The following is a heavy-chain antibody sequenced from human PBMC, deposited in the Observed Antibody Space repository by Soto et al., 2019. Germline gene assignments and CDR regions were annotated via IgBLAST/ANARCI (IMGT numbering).Heavy chain of an antibody. D-gene: IGHD5-18*01. CDR3: VREDTAMGTYYFDY. CDR2: IYYSGST. V-gene: IGHV4-59*01. J-gene: IGHJ4*02. CDR1: GGSLSSYY. Sequence: PSETLSLTCTVSGGSLSSYYWSWIRQPPGKGLEWVGYIYYSGSTNYNPSPKRRVTISVDTSKNQFSLKLSSVTAADAAVYFCVREDTAMGTYYFDYWGQGTLVTVSS.